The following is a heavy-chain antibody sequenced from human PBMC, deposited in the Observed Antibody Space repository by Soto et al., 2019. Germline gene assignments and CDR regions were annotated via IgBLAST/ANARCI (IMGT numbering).Heavy chain of an antibody. CDR2: ISGSGAST. CDR3: AKGKSSVYGAFDI. J-gene: IGHJ3*02. Sequence: GGSLRLSCAASGFTFSSYAMSWVRQAPGKDLEWVSGISGSGASTYYADSVKGRFTISRDNSMNTLYLQMNSLRDEDTALYYCAKGKSSVYGAFDIWGRGTMVTVSS. V-gene: IGHV3-23*01. D-gene: IGHD3-22*01. CDR1: GFTFSSYA.